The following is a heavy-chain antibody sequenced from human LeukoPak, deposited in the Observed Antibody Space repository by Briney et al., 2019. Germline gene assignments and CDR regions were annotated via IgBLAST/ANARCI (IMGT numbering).Heavy chain of an antibody. V-gene: IGHV4-31*03. Sequence: SQTLSLTCTVSGGSISSGGYYWSWIRQHPGKGLEWIGYIYYSGSTYYNPSLKSRVTISVDTSKNRFSLKLSSVTAADTAVYYCARYYDILTGYSYWGQGTLVTVSS. D-gene: IGHD3-9*01. CDR2: IYYSGST. J-gene: IGHJ4*02. CDR3: ARYYDILTGYSY. CDR1: GGSISSGGYY.